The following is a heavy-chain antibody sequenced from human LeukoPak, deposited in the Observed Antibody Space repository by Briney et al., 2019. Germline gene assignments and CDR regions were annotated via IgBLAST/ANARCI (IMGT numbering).Heavy chain of an antibody. D-gene: IGHD2-2*01. V-gene: IGHV4-34*01. CDR2: INHSGST. Sequence: PSETLSLTCAVYGGSFSGYYWSWIRQPPGKGLEWIGEINHSGSTNYNPSLKSRVTISVDTSKNRFSLKLSSVTAADTAVYYCARGVVPAAPDFDYWGQGTLVTVSS. CDR1: GGSFSGYY. CDR3: ARGVVPAAPDFDY. J-gene: IGHJ4*02.